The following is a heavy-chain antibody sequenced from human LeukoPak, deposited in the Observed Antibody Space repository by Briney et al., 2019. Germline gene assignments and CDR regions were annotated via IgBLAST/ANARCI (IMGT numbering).Heavy chain of an antibody. CDR2: IKQDGSEQ. Sequence: GGSLRLSCVASGFTFSNYWMNWARQAPGKGLEWLANIKQDGSEQFYVDSVKGRFTISRDNGKNSLYLQMDSLTAEDTALYYCARSTGWASDYWGQGVLVTVSS. J-gene: IGHJ4*02. CDR3: ARSTGWASDY. D-gene: IGHD6-19*01. CDR1: GFTFSNYW. V-gene: IGHV3-7*05.